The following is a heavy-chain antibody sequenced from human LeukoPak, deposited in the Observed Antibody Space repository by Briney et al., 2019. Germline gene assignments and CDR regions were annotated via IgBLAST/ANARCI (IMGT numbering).Heavy chain of an antibody. D-gene: IGHD1-7*01. CDR2: ISSSSSYI. V-gene: IGHV3-21*04. Sequence: PGGSLRLSCAASGFTFSSYSMNWVRQAPGKGLEWVSSISSSSSYIYYADSVKGRFTISRDNAKNSLYLQMNSLRDEDTALYYCAKDKGPGGITGTMAYYYGMDVWGQGTTVTVSS. J-gene: IGHJ6*02. CDR3: AKDKGPGGITGTMAYYYGMDV. CDR1: GFTFSSYS.